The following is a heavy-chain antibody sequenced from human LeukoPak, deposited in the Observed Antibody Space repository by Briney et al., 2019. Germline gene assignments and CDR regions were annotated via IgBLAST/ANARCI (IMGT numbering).Heavy chain of an antibody. D-gene: IGHD5-18*01. V-gene: IGHV3-30*03. CDR2: ISYDGSNK. CDR3: ASSTWIQLYY. CDR1: GFTFSSYG. Sequence: GGSLRLSCAASGFTFSSYGMHWVRQAPGKGLEWVAVISYDGSNKYYADSVKGRFTISRDNAKNSLYLQMNSLRAEDTAVYYCASSTWIQLYYWGQGTLVTVSS. J-gene: IGHJ4*02.